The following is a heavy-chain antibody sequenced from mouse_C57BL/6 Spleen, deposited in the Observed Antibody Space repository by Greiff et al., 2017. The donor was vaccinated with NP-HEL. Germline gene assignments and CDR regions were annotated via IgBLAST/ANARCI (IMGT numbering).Heavy chain of an antibody. CDR3: ARRGGNYLAWFAY. CDR1: GYTFTDYY. D-gene: IGHD2-1*01. J-gene: IGHJ3*01. Sequence: VQLKQSGPELVKPGASVKISCKASGYTFTDYYMNWVKQSHGKSLEWIGDINPNNGGTSYNQKFKGKATLTVDKSSSTAYMELRSLTSEDSAVYYCARRGGNYLAWFAYWGQGTLVTVSA. CDR2: INPNNGGT. V-gene: IGHV1-26*01.